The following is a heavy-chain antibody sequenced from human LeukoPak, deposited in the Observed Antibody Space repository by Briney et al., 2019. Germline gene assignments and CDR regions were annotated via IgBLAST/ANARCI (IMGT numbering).Heavy chain of an antibody. V-gene: IGHV3-30*03. J-gene: IGHJ4*02. CDR2: ISYDGSNK. Sequence: TGGSLRLSCAASGFTFSSYGMHWVRQAPGKGLEWVAVISYDGSNKYYADSVKGRFTISRDNSKNTLYLQMNSLRAEDTAVYYCARDLTRGGPYYFDYWGQGTLVTVSS. D-gene: IGHD3-9*01. CDR3: ARDLTRGGPYYFDY. CDR1: GFTFSSYG.